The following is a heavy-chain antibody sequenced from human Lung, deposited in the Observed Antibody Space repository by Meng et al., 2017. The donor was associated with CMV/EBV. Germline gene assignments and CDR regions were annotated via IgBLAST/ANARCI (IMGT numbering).Heavy chain of an antibody. J-gene: IGHJ5*02. CDR1: GYTFTSYD. CDR3: ARGYCSGGSCPVFDP. Sequence: AEVKKPGALVKVSCKASGYTFTSYDINWVRQATGQGLEWMGWMTPDSGNTGYAQKFQGRVTMTRNTSISTAYMELSSLRSEDTAVYYCARGYCSGGSCPVFDPWGQGTLVTVSS. V-gene: IGHV1-8*01. CDR2: MTPDSGNT. D-gene: IGHD2-15*01.